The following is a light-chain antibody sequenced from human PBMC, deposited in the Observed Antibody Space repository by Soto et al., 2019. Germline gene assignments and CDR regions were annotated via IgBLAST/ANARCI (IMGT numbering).Light chain of an antibody. J-gene: IGKJ2*01. CDR3: QQYGSSPPST. Sequence: EIVLTQSPGTLSLSPGERATLSCRASQSVSSSYLAWYQQKAGQAPRLLIYGASSRATGIPDRFSGSGSGTDFTPTISKREPEDFAVYYCQQYGSSPPSTFGQGTKLEIK. CDR2: GAS. V-gene: IGKV3-20*01. CDR1: QSVSSSY.